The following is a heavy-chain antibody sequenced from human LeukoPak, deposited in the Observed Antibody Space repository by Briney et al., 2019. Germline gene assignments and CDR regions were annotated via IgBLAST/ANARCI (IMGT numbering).Heavy chain of an antibody. J-gene: IGHJ4*02. D-gene: IGHD3-10*01. Sequence: GGSLRLSCAASGFTFSSYGMLWVRQAPGKGLEWVAFIRYDGSNKYYADSVKGRFTISRDNSKNTLYLQMNSLRAEDTAVYYCAKDRNGSGSYSYYFDYWGQGTLVTVSS. V-gene: IGHV3-30*02. CDR2: IRYDGSNK. CDR1: GFTFSSYG. CDR3: AKDRNGSGSYSYYFDY.